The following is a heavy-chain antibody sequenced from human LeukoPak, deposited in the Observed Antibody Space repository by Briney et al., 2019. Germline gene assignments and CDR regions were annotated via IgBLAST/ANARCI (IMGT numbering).Heavy chain of an antibody. J-gene: IGHJ5*02. CDR2: INPNSGGT. CDR3: AGDSIAVAESYNWFDP. D-gene: IGHD6-19*01. V-gene: IGHV1-2*02. Sequence: GASVKVSRKDSGYTFTGYYMHWVRQAPGQGLEWMGWINPNSGGTNYTQKFQGRGTMIRGTSISTAYMELNRLRSDDTAVDYCAGDSIAVAESYNWFDPWGQGTLVTVSS. CDR1: GYTFTGYY.